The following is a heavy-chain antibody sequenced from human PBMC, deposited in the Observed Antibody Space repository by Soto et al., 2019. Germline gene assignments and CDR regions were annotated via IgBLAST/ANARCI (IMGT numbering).Heavy chain of an antibody. CDR2: INGNDDK. J-gene: IGHJ4*02. D-gene: IGHD3-10*01. V-gene: IGHV2-5*01. Sequence: SGPRRVNPTQTLALTCSLSGFSRSTSAVGVGWIRQPPGKALEWFALINGNDDKRYSPSLGSRLTLTKDTSRNQVVLTMTNMDPVDTATYYCAHRPGTFGSGGYFDFWGRGTLVTVSS. CDR1: GFSRSTSAVG. CDR3: AHRPGTFGSGGYFDF.